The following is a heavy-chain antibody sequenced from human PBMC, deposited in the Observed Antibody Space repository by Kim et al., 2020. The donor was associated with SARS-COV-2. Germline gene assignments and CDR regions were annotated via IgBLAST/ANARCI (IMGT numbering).Heavy chain of an antibody. V-gene: IGHV3-23*01. D-gene: IGHD6-13*01. J-gene: IGHJ4*02. CDR2: T. CDR3: AKEAAGTGPRY. Sequence: TYYAASVKGRFTISRDNSKNTLYLQMNSLRAEDTAVYYCAKEAAGTGPRYWGQGTLVTVSS.